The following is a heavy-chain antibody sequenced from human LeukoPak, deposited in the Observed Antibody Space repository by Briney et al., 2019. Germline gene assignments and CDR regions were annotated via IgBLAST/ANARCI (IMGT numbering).Heavy chain of an antibody. CDR3: AKASTSYGYKDDAFDI. CDR1: GFTFGVYA. V-gene: IGHV3-9*01. D-gene: IGHD3-16*01. Sequence: GGSLRLSCAPSGFTFGVYAMNWGRQAPGKGLEWVSGISWDSRTINYADSVRGRFTISRDNAKSSLYLQMNSLRPEDTALYYCAKASTSYGYKDDAFDIWGQGTMVTVSS. CDR2: ISWDSRTI. J-gene: IGHJ3*02.